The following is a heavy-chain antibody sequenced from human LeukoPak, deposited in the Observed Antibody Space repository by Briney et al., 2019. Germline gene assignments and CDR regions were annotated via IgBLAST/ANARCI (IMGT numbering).Heavy chain of an antibody. Sequence: SETLSLTCAVYGGSFSGYYWSWIRQPPGKGLEWIGEINHSGSTNYNPSLKSRVTISVDTSKNQFSLKLNSVTAADTAVYYCARGLMSGWGELPDNYWGQGTLVTVSS. D-gene: IGHD1-26*01. CDR2: INHSGST. CDR3: ARGLMSGWGELPDNY. J-gene: IGHJ4*02. CDR1: GGSFSGYY. V-gene: IGHV4-34*01.